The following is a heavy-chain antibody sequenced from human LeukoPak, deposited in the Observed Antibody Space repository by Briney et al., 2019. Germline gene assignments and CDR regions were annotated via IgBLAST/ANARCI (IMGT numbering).Heavy chain of an antibody. CDR1: GGSISSGSYY. D-gene: IGHD2-8*02. J-gene: IGHJ4*02. V-gene: IGHV4-61*02. Sequence: PSETLSLTCPVSGGSISSGSYYWSWIRQPAGKGLEWIGRIYTSGSTNYNPSLKSRVTISVDTSKNQFSLKLSSVTAADTAVYYCARGPLWYYFDYWGQGTLVTVSS. CDR2: IYTSGST. CDR3: ARGPLWYYFDY.